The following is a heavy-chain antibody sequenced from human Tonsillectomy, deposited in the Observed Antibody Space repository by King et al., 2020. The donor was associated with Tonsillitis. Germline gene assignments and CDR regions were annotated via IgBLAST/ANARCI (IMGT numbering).Heavy chain of an antibody. Sequence: VQLVESGGGLVQPGGSLRLSCAASGFTVSSNYMSWVRQAPGKGLEWVSVIYSGGSTYYADSVKGRFTISRDNSKNTLYLQMNSLRAEDTAVHYCARGGDYYGSGTPYWGQGTLVTVSS. CDR3: ARGGDYYGSGTPY. CDR1: GFTVSSNY. J-gene: IGHJ4*02. V-gene: IGHV3-66*01. D-gene: IGHD3-10*01. CDR2: IYSGGST.